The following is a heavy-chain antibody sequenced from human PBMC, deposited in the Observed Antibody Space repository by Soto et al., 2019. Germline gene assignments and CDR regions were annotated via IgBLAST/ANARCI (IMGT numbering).Heavy chain of an antibody. CDR3: ARGRYGDY. CDR1: GYAFTTYG. D-gene: IGHD1-1*01. J-gene: IGHJ4*02. CDR2: ISAHNANT. V-gene: IGHV1-18*01. Sequence: QVHLVQSGAEVKKPGASVKVSCKGSGYAFTTYGITWVRQAPGQGLEWMGWISAHNANTNYAQKLQGRVTVTRDTSTSTAYMELRSLRSDDTAVYHCARGRYGDYWGQGALVTVSS.